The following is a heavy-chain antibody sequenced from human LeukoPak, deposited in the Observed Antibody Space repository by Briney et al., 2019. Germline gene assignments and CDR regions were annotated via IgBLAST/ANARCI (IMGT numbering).Heavy chain of an antibody. CDR1: GYTFTNYA. D-gene: IGHD6-13*01. CDR3: ARGESSWYNSVDY. J-gene: IGHJ4*02. CDR2: INPNSGGT. V-gene: IGHV1-2*02. Sequence: ASVKVSCKASGYTFTNYAMNWVRQAPGQGLEWMGWINPNSGGTNYAQKFQGRVTMTRDTSISTAYMELSRLRSDDTAVYYCARGESSWYNSVDYWGQGTLVTVSS.